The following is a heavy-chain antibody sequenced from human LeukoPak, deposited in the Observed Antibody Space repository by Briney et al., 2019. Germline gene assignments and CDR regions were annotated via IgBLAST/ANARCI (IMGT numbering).Heavy chain of an antibody. J-gene: IGHJ4*02. CDR2: IYYSGSA. CDR1: GGSISSSSYY. CDR3: ARLFINYDILTGYYHAFDY. V-gene: IGHV4-39*01. D-gene: IGHD3-9*01. Sequence: PSETLSLTCTVSGGSISSSSYYWGWIRQPPGKGLEWIGSIYYSGSAYYNPSLKSRVTISVDTSKNQFSLKLSSVTAADTAVYYCARLFINYDILTGYYHAFDYWGQGTLVTVSS.